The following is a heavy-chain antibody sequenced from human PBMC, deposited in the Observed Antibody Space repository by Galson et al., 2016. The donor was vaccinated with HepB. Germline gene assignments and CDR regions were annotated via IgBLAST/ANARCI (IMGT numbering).Heavy chain of an antibody. V-gene: IGHV3-74*01. CDR3: ARGRYYGMDV. J-gene: IGHJ6*02. CDR2: DGSST. Sequence: RLSCAASGFTLSGHWMHWVRQVPGKGLVWVSGDGSSTIYADSVKGRFTVSRDNAKNTLDLQMNSLRAEDTAVYFCARGRYYGMDVWGQGTTVTVSS. CDR1: GFTLSGHW.